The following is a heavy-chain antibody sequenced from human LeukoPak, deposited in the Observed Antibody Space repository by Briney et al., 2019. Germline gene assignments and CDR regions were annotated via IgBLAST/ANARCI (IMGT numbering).Heavy chain of an antibody. CDR3: ARGESSDGGAFDI. Sequence: SPSETLSLTCTVSGGSISSGGYSWSWIRQHPGKGLEWIGYIYYSGSTYYNPSLKSRVTISVDTSKNQLSLKLSSVTAAGTAVYYCARGESSDGGAFDIWGQGTMVTVSS. CDR1: GGSISSGGYS. D-gene: IGHD3-10*01. CDR2: IYYSGST. J-gene: IGHJ3*02. V-gene: IGHV4-31*03.